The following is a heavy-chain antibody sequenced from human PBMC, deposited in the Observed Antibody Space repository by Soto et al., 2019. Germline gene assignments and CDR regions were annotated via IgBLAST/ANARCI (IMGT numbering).Heavy chain of an antibody. V-gene: IGHV1-46*03. Sequence: QAQLVQSGAEARAPGASVKISCKASGYIFTSYYIHWVRQAPGQGLEYLGVAYPHAATTFVAQKXXGXXTVTMDTSTSTVDMELTSLTPDDTAVYYCSRERERTYWFDPWGQGTLVTVSS. CDR2: AYPHAATT. CDR3: SRERERTYWFDP. J-gene: IGHJ5*02. CDR1: GYIFTSYY. D-gene: IGHD6-25*01.